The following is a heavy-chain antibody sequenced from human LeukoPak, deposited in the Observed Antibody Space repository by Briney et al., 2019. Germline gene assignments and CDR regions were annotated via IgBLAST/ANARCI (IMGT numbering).Heavy chain of an antibody. CDR1: GFTFSSYW. CDR2: ISGSGGST. J-gene: IGHJ4*02. V-gene: IGHV3-23*01. Sequence: PGGSLRLSCAASGFTFSSYWMSWVRQAPGKGLEWVSAISGSGGSTYYADSVKGRFTISRDNSKNTLYLQMNSLRAEDTAVYYCAKELWYYDILTGYSYFDYWGQGTLVTVSS. D-gene: IGHD3-9*01. CDR3: AKELWYYDILTGYSYFDY.